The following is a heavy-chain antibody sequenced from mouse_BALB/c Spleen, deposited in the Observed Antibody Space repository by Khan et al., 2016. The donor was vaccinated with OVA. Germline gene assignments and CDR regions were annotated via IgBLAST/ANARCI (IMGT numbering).Heavy chain of an antibody. J-gene: IGHJ2*01. V-gene: IGHV5-17*02. Sequence: EVELVESGGDLVQPGGSRKLSCAASGFTFSSYGMHWVRQAPEKGLEWVAYISGDSNTIYYADTVKGSFTISRDNPRNTLFLQMTSLISEDTAMYYCATSYFYGYYFDYWGPGTTLTVSS. CDR2: ISGDSNTI. CDR1: GFTFSSYG. CDR3: ATSYFYGYYFDY. D-gene: IGHD1-1*01.